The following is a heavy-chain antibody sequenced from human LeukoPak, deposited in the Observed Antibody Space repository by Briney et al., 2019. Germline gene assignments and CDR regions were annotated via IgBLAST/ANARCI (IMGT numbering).Heavy chain of an antibody. CDR3: ARGPLPEGHFDY. D-gene: IGHD1-14*01. V-gene: IGHV1-3*03. Sequence: ASVKVSCKASGYTFTSYAMHWVRQAPGQRLEWMGWINAGSGNTKYSQEFQGRVTITRDTSASTAYMELSSLRSEDMAVYYCARGPLPEGHFDYWGQGTLVTVSS. CDR2: INAGSGNT. J-gene: IGHJ4*02. CDR1: GYTFTSYA.